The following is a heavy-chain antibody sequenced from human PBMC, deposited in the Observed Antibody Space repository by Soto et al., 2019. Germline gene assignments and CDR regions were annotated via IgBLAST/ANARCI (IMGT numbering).Heavy chain of an antibody. V-gene: IGHV3-33*01. CDR1: GFTFSSYG. J-gene: IGHJ4*02. CDR3: TRDIKSTYFDY. D-gene: IGHD1-20*01. CDR2: IWYDGSNK. Sequence: GGSLRLSCAASGFTFSSYGMHWVRQAPGKGLERVAVIWYDGSNKYYADSVKGRFTISRDNSKNTMSLQMNSLRAEDTAVYYCTRDIKSTYFDYWGQGTVVTVSS.